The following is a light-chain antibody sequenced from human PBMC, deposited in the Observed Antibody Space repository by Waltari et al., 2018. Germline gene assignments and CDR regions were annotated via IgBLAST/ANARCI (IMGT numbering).Light chain of an antibody. Sequence: EIVLTQSPATLSLSPGERANLSCRASQSVRTYLAWYQQKPGQAPRLLIYDASTRATGIPARFSGSGSGTDFTLTISSLEPEDFAVYYCQQRSIWPPLTFGGGTKVEIK. CDR2: DAS. V-gene: IGKV3-11*01. J-gene: IGKJ4*01. CDR1: QSVRTY. CDR3: QQRSIWPPLT.